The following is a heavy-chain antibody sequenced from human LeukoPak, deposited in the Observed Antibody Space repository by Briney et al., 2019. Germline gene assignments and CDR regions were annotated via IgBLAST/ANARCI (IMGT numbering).Heavy chain of an antibody. J-gene: IGHJ3*02. V-gene: IGHV1-69*04. Sequence: SVKVSCKASGGTFSSYAISWVRQAPGQGLEWMGRIIPILGIANYAQKFQGRVTITADKSTSTAYMELSSMRSEDTAVYYCASLLYFDWSTDALDIWGQGTMVTVSS. D-gene: IGHD3-9*01. CDR2: IIPILGIA. CDR3: ASLLYFDWSTDALDI. CDR1: GGTFSSYA.